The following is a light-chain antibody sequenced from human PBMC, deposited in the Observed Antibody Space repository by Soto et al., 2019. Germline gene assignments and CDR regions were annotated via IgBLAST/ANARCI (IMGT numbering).Light chain of an antibody. V-gene: IGKV3-15*01. J-gene: IGKJ2*01. CDR2: GAS. CDR3: QQYNNWPPYT. CDR1: QSVSSN. Sequence: EIVMTKSPATLSVSPGERATLACRASQSVSSNLAWYQQKPGHAPRLLIYGASTRATGIPARFSGSGSGTEFTLTISSLQSEDFAVYYCQQYNNWPPYTFGQGTKLEIK.